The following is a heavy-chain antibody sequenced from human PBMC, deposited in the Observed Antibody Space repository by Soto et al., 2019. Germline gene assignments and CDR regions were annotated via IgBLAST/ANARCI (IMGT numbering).Heavy chain of an antibody. Sequence: EVQLLESGGGLVQPGGSLRLSCAASGFTFSSYAMSWVRQAPGKGLEWVSAISGSGGSTYYADSVKVRFTISRDNSKNTRYLQMNSLRAEDTAVYYCAKGIMTVVVVAATQHWGQGTLVTVSS. CDR2: ISGSGGST. V-gene: IGHV3-23*01. CDR1: GFTFSSYA. J-gene: IGHJ1*01. CDR3: AKGIMTVVVVAATQH. D-gene: IGHD2-15*01.